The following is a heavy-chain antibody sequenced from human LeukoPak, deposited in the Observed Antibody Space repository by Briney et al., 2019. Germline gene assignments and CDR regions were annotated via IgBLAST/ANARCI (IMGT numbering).Heavy chain of an antibody. D-gene: IGHD4-17*01. CDR2: INHSGST. Sequence: SETLSLTCAVYGGSFSGYYWSWIRQPPGKGLEWIGEINHSGSTNYNPSLKSRVTISVDTSKSQFSLKLSSVTAADTAVYYCASREMTTVTRYYFDYWGQGTLVTVSS. V-gene: IGHV4-34*01. J-gene: IGHJ4*02. CDR3: ASREMTTVTRYYFDY. CDR1: GGSFSGYY.